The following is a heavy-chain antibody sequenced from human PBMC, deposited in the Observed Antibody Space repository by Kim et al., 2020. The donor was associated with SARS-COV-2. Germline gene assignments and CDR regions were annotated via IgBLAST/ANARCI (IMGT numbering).Heavy chain of an antibody. V-gene: IGHV3-21*01. J-gene: IGHJ3*02. Sequence: GGSLRLSCAASGFTFSSYSMNWVRQAPGKGLEWVSSISSSSSYIYYADSVKGRFTISRDNAKNSLYLQMNSLRAEDTAVYYCARGKRAYGDDIGAFDIWGQGTMVTVSS. CDR2: ISSSSSYI. CDR1: GFTFSSYS. D-gene: IGHD4-17*01. CDR3: ARGKRAYGDDIGAFDI.